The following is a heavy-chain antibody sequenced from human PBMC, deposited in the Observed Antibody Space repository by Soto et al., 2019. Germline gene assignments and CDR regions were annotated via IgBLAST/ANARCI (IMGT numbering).Heavy chain of an antibody. J-gene: IGHJ5*02. CDR1: GFTFSGST. CDR3: TSHGAYDFWSGSFDP. CDR2: IRSKAYNYAT. V-gene: IGHV3-73*02. Sequence: EVQLVESGGGLVQPGGSLTLACEASGFTFSGSTIHWVRQASGKGLEWVGRIRSKAYNYATAYTGSLRGSFNISRDDSKNRAFLQMSSLETDDTAVYYCTSHGAYDFWSGSFDPWGQGTLVTVSS. D-gene: IGHD3-3*01.